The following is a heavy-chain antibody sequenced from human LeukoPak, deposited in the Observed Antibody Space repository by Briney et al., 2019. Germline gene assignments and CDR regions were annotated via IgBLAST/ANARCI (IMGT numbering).Heavy chain of an antibody. D-gene: IGHD3-22*01. V-gene: IGHV4-39*01. CDR2: ICYSGST. Sequence: SETLSLTCTVSGGSISSSSYYWGWIRQPPGKGLEWIGSICYSGSTYYNPSLKSRVTISVDTSKNQLSLNLSSVTAADTAVYYCARLYYDSSGYYQICYFDYWGQGTLVTVSS. J-gene: IGHJ4*02. CDR1: GGSISSSSYY. CDR3: ARLYYDSSGYYQICYFDY.